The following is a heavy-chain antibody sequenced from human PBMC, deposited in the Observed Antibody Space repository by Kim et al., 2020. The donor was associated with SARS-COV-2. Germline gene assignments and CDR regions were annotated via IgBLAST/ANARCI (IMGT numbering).Heavy chain of an antibody. J-gene: IGHJ4*02. V-gene: IGHV4-34*01. CDR3: ARVESGYFDY. Sequence: SETLSLTCAVYGGSFSGYYWSWIRQPPGKGLEWIGEINHSGSTNYNPSLKSRVTISVDTSKNQFSLKLSSVTAADTAVYYCARVESGYFDYWGQGTLVTVSS. D-gene: IGHD3-3*01. CDR1: GGSFSGYY. CDR2: INHSGST.